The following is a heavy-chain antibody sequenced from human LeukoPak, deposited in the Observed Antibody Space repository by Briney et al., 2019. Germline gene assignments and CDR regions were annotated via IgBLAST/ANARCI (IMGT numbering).Heavy chain of an antibody. CDR3: SRKYNYNDY. V-gene: IGHV1-18*01. D-gene: IGHD1-20*01. J-gene: IGHJ4*02. CDR1: GYTFTSYG. CDR2: ISAYNGNT. Sequence: GASVKVSCKDSGYTFTSYGISWVRHAPGQGVEGMGWISAYNGNTNYAQKLQGRFTMTTDTSTSTAYMELRSIRSDVTTVYYYSRKYNYNDYWGQGTLVTVSS.